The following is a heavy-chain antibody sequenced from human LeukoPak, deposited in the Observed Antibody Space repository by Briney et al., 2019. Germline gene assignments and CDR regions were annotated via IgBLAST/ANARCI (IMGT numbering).Heavy chain of an antibody. J-gene: IGHJ4*02. Sequence: PGGSLRLSCAASGFTFSSYAMSWVRQAPGKGLEWVSAISGSGGSTYYADSVKGRFTISRDNSKNTLYLQMNSLRAEDTAVYYCAKDSESSGWYRTEGYWGQGTLVTVSS. CDR3: AKDSESSGWYRTEGY. CDR1: GFTFSSYA. CDR2: ISGSGGST. V-gene: IGHV3-23*01. D-gene: IGHD6-19*01.